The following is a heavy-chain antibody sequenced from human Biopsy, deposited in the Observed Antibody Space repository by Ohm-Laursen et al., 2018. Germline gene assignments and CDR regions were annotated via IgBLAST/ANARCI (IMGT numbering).Heavy chain of an antibody. J-gene: IGHJ1*01. CDR1: GGTFINYG. D-gene: IGHD3-9*01. Sequence: SSVKVSCKTPGGTFINYGVNWVRQAPGQGLEWLGGNIPILGTGNYAQKFQDRVTVAADTSTSTATMELRSLRSDDTAVYYCATKLTGYFHHWGQGTLVIVSS. V-gene: IGHV1-69*06. CDR2: NIPILGTG. CDR3: ATKLTGYFHH.